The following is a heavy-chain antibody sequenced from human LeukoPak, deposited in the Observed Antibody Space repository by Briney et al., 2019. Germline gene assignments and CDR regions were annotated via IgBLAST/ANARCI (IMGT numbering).Heavy chain of an antibody. J-gene: IGHJ6*02. CDR1: GFTFSDYD. CDR2: ISYDGSNE. CDR3: AKSRGYSGYDAMDV. D-gene: IGHD5-12*01. Sequence: GGSLRLSCAASGFTFSDYDMNWVRQAPGKGLEWAAVISYDGSNEYSADSVKGRFTISRDNTKNTLYLQMNSLRAEDTAVYYCAKSRGYSGYDAMDVWGQGTTVTVSS. V-gene: IGHV3-30*18.